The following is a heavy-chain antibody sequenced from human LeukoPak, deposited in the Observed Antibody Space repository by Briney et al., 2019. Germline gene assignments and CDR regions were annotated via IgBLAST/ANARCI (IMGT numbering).Heavy chain of an antibody. CDR2: IILIFGTA. D-gene: IGHD3-9*01. CDR3: ARDQTYYDTMAAFDI. J-gene: IGHJ3*02. V-gene: IGHV1-69*06. Sequence: SVKVSCKASGGTFSSYAISWVRQAPGQGLEWMGGIILIFGTANYAQKFQGRVTITADKSTSTAYMELSSLRSEDTAVYYCARDQTYYDTMAAFDIWGQGTMVTVSS. CDR1: GGTFSSYA.